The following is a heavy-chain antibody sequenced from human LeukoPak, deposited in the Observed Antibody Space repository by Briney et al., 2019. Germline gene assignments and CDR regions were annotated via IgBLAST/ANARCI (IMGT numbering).Heavy chain of an antibody. V-gene: IGHV4-59*01. Sequence: SETLSLTCTVSGISLSTYYWSWVRQPPGKGLEWIGYVHHTGSADYNPSLKSRVTISLDMSKSQFSLKLTSATAADTAVYYCARDSWDYIAMDVWGPGTTVTVSS. D-gene: IGHD4/OR15-4a*01. J-gene: IGHJ6*02. CDR1: GISLSTYY. CDR3: ARDSWDYIAMDV. CDR2: VHHTGSA.